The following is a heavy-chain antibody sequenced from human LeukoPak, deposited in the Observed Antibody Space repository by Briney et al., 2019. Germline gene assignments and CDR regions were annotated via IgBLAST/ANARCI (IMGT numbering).Heavy chain of an antibody. V-gene: IGHV4-59*01. D-gene: IGHD3-3*01. CDR2: NDNRGST. CDR1: GGSISSYF. J-gene: IGHJ6*02. CDR3: ARLGQYYDFWSGYYDYGMDV. Sequence: PSETLSLTCTVSGGSISSYFWSWIRQPPGKGLEWIGYNDNRGSTNYNPSLKNRVSISVDPSKKQFSLKVTSVTAADTAIYYCARLGQYYDFWSGYYDYGMDVWGQGTTVTVSS.